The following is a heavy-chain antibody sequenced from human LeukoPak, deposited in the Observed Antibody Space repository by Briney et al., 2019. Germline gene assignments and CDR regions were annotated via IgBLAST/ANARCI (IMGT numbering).Heavy chain of an antibody. CDR3: ARAPTSPPDY. J-gene: IGHJ4*02. Sequence: GGSLRLSCAASGFIVSSNYMSWVRQAPGKGLEWVSVIYTGGSTYYADSVKGRFTISRDNSKNTLYLQMHNLRAEDTAVYYCARAPTSPPDYWGQGTLVTVSS. CDR1: GFIVSSNY. V-gene: IGHV3-53*01. CDR2: IYTGGST.